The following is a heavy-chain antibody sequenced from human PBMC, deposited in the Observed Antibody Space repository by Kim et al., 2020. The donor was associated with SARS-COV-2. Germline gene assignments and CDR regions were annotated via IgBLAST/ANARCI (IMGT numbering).Heavy chain of an antibody. Sequence: GGSLRLSCAASGFTFSSYGMHWVRQAPGKGLEWVAVIWYDGSNKYYADSVKGRFTICRDNSKNTLYLQMNSLRAEDTAVYYCAREGYNWNSGPWYGMDVWGQGTTVTVSS. CDR2: IWYDGSNK. J-gene: IGHJ6*02. CDR1: GFTFSSYG. CDR3: AREGYNWNSGPWYGMDV. D-gene: IGHD1-7*01. V-gene: IGHV3-33*01.